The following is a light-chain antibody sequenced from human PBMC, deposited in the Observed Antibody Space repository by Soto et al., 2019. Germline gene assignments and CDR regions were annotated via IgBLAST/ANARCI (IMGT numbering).Light chain of an antibody. CDR3: CAYAGNTIFYV. Sequence: QSVLNQPASVSGSPGQSITISCTGTSSDVGSYDLVSWYQQYPGKAPKLLIFEVTKRPSGVSDRFSGSKSGNTASLTISGLLAEDEAVYYCCAYAGNTIFYVFGTGTKVTVL. J-gene: IGLJ1*01. V-gene: IGLV2-23*02. CDR1: SSDVGSYDL. CDR2: EVT.